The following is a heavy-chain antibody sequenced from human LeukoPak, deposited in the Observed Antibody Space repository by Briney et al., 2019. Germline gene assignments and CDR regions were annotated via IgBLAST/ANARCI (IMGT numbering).Heavy chain of an antibody. CDR1: GGTFSSYA. Sequence: SVKVSCKASGGTFSSYAISWVRQAPGQGLEWMGGIIPIFGTANYAQKFQGRVTITTDESTSTAYMELSSLRSEDTAVYYCASCAFTVTRVGYYYYYHYMDVWGKGTTVTVSS. CDR3: ASCAFTVTRVGYYYYYHYMDV. J-gene: IGHJ6*03. V-gene: IGHV1-69*05. D-gene: IGHD4-17*01. CDR2: IIPIFGTA.